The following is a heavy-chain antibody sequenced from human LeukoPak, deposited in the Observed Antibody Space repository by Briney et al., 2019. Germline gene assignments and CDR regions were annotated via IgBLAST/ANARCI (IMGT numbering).Heavy chain of an antibody. CDR3: LRHAGGIILT. CDR2: IWYSGSA. V-gene: IGHV4-39*01. J-gene: IGHJ5*02. D-gene: IGHD1-1*01. Sequence: SETLSLTCNVSGDSISGSDYYWGWMRQPPGKGLEWIANIWYSGSAYYNPSLESRVTITVDTSKNQFSLNVKSVTAGDSAVYYCLRHAGGIILTWGQGTRVAVSS. CDR1: GDSISGSDYY.